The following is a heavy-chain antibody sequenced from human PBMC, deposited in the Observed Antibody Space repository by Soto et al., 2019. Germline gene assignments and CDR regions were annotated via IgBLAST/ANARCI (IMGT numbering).Heavy chain of an antibody. J-gene: IGHJ6*02. CDR2: IGTAGDT. D-gene: IGHD3-10*01. CDR1: GFTFSSYD. Sequence: PGGSLSLSCAASGFTFSSYDMHWVRQATGKGLEWVSAIGTAGDTYNPGSVKGRFTISRENAKNSLYLQMNSLRAGDTAVYYCARDGSFYGSGSYYKRPYYYGMDVWGQGTTVTVSS. V-gene: IGHV3-13*01. CDR3: ARDGSFYGSGSYYKRPYYYGMDV.